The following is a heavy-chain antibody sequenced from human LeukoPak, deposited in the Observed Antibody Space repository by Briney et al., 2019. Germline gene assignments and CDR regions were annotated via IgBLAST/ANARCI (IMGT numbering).Heavy chain of an antibody. CDR3: TTGLST. D-gene: IGHD3-16*02. V-gene: IGHV3-15*01. CDR1: GFTFSNAW. J-gene: IGHJ5*02. Sequence: GGSLRLSCAASGFTFSNAWMSWVRQAPGKELEWVGRIKRKTDGGTTEYCTPVKGRFTISRDDSKNTVFLQMNSLKTEDTAVYYCTTGLSTWGQGTLVTVSS. CDR2: IKRKTDGGTT.